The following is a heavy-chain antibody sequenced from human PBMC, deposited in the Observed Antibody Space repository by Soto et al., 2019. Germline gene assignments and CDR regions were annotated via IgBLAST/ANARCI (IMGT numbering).Heavy chain of an antibody. Sequence: GGSLRLSCAASGFTFSSYAMSWVRQAPGKGLEWVSAISGSGGSTYYADSVKGRFTISRDNSKNTLYLQMNSLRAEDTAVYYCAKDLEREVTTLNDYWGQGTLVTVSS. D-gene: IGHD4-17*01. V-gene: IGHV3-23*01. CDR1: GFTFSSYA. CDR2: ISGSGGST. CDR3: AKDLEREVTTLNDY. J-gene: IGHJ4*02.